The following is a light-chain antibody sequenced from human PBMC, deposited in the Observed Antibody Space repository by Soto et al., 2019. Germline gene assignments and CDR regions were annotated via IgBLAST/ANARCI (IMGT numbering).Light chain of an antibody. Sequence: EIVLTQSPGTLSVSPGERATLSCRASQSVSSKVAWYQQKPGQAPRLLFYGASTGATGIPARFSGSGSETEFTLTISSLQTKDFAVYYCQQYNNWPGTFGEGTKVEIK. CDR3: QQYNNWPGT. CDR1: QSVSSK. V-gene: IGKV3-15*01. J-gene: IGKJ1*01. CDR2: GAS.